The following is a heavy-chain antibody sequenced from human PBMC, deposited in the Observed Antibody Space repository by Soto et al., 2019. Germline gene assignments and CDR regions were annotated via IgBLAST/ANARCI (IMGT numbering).Heavy chain of an antibody. CDR1: GFTFSSYA. CDR2: ISGSGGST. V-gene: IGHV3-23*01. CDR3: AKLPGGQWLLYYFDY. J-gene: IGHJ4*02. D-gene: IGHD6-19*01. Sequence: GGSLRLSCAASGFTFSSYAMSWVRQAPGKGLEWVSAISGSGGSTYYADSVKGRFTISRDNSKNTLYLQMNSLRAEDTAVYYCAKLPGGQWLLYYFDYWGQGTLVTVSS.